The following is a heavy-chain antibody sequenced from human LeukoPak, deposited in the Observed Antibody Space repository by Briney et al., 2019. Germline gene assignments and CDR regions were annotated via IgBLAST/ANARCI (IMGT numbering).Heavy chain of an antibody. D-gene: IGHD1-26*01. CDR3: ATPSGSYWYFDL. V-gene: IGHV3-33*01. CDR2: IWFDGSNK. J-gene: IGHJ2*01. Sequence: GRSLILSCAAPGFTFSSYDMQSVRQAPGKGLEWVAVIWFDGSNKNYAGSVKGRFTISRHNSKNTLYLQRNSLRAEDTAVYYCATPSGSYWYFDLWGRGTLVTVSS. CDR1: GFTFSSYD.